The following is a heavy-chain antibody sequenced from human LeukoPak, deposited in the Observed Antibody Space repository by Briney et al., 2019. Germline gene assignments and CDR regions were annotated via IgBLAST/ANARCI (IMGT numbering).Heavy chain of an antibody. J-gene: IGHJ4*02. D-gene: IGHD4-17*01. CDR1: GGSTSSGSYY. CDR2: IYTSGST. CDR3: ARVTGTDDYGDYLYFDY. Sequence: PSQTLSLTCPVSGGSTSSGSYYWSWIRQPAGKGLEWIGRIYTSGSTNYNPSLKSRVTISVDTSKNQFSLKLSSVTAADTAVYYCARVTGTDDYGDYLYFDYWGQGTLVTVSS. V-gene: IGHV4-61*02.